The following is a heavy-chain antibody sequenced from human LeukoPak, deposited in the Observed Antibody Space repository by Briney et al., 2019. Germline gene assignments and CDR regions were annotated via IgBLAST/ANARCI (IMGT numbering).Heavy chain of an antibody. Sequence: GRSLRLPCAASGFTFSSYGMQWVRQAPGKGLEWVAVISYDGSNKYYADSVKGRFTISRDNSKNTLYLQMNSLRAEDTAVYYCARGSGNLDFWGQGTLVTVSS. CDR1: GFTFSSYG. CDR2: ISYDGSNK. CDR3: ARGSGNLDF. V-gene: IGHV3-30*03. J-gene: IGHJ4*02. D-gene: IGHD6-19*01.